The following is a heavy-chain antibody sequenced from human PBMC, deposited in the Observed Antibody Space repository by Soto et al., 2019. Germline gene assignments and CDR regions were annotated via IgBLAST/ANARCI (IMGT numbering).Heavy chain of an antibody. D-gene: IGHD6-6*01. CDR3: AREPYSSLIYYYYMDV. CDR1: GFTFSSYS. Sequence: GESLKISCAASGFTFSSYSMNWVRQAPGKGLEWVSYISSSSSTIYYADSVKGRFTISRDNAKNSLYLQMNSLRAEDTAVYYCAREPYSSLIYYYYMDVWGKGTTVTVSS. CDR2: ISSSSSTI. J-gene: IGHJ6*03. V-gene: IGHV3-48*01.